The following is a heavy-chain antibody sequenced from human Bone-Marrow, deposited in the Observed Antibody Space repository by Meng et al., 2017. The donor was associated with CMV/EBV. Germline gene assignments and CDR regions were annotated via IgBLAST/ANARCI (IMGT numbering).Heavy chain of an antibody. Sequence: GESLKISCKGSGYSFPIYWIAWVRQMPGKGLEWMGNIYPGDSDTRYSPSFEGQVTMSADKSSGTADLQWSSLKASDTAIYFCARRNPLSGDAFDIWGQGTVV. CDR2: IYPGDSDT. D-gene: IGHD1-26*01. V-gene: IGHV5-51*01. CDR3: ARRNPLSGDAFDI. CDR1: GYSFPIYW. J-gene: IGHJ3*02.